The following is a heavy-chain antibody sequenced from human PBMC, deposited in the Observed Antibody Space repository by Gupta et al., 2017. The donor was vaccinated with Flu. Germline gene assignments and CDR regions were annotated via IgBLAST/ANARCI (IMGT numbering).Heavy chain of an antibody. CDR1: GDSVSSNSAA. CDR3: ARDGVIAAAANPRGQTFDP. Sequence: QVQLQQSGPGLVKPSQTLSLTCAISGDSVSSNSAAWNWIRQSPSRGLEWLGRTYYRSKWYNDYAVSVKSRITINPDTSKNQFSLQLNSVTPEDTAVYYCARDGVIAAAANPRGQTFDPWGQGTLVTVSS. J-gene: IGHJ5*02. CDR2: TYYRSKWYN. D-gene: IGHD6-13*01. V-gene: IGHV6-1*01.